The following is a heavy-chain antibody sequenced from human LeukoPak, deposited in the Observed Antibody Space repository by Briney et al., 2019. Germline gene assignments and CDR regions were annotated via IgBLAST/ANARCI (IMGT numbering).Heavy chain of an antibody. V-gene: IGHV4-39*01. Sequence: SETLSLTCTVSGGSISSYYWGWIRQPPGKGLEWIGSIYYSGSTYYNPSLKSRVTISVDTSKNQFSLKLSSVTAADTAVYYCARRVAARPGQAIDYWGQGTLVTVSS. D-gene: IGHD6-6*01. CDR3: ARRVAARPGQAIDY. CDR1: GGSISSYY. J-gene: IGHJ4*02. CDR2: IYYSGST.